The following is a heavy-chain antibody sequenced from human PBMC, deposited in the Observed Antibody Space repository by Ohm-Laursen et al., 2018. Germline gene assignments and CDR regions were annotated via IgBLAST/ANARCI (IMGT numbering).Heavy chain of an antibody. V-gene: IGHV3-23*01. CDR3: AKEKGYDFWSGSASDAFDI. D-gene: IGHD3-3*01. Sequence: GSLRLSCAATGFTFSDYYMSWIRQAPGKGLEWVSAISGSGGSTYYADSVKGRFTISRDNSKNTLYLQMNSLRAEDTAVYYCAKEKGYDFWSGSASDAFDIWGQGTMVTVSS. CDR2: ISGSGGST. J-gene: IGHJ3*02. CDR1: GFTFSDYY.